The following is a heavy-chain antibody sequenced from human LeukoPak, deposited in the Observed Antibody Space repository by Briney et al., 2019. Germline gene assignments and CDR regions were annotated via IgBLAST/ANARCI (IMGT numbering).Heavy chain of an antibody. D-gene: IGHD4-11*01. V-gene: IGHV4-34*01. CDR1: GGSFSGYY. CDR3: ARGRYSNYANDY. CDR2: INHSGST. Sequence: SETPSLTCAVYGGSFSGYYWSWIRQPPGKGLEWIGEINHSGSTNYNPSLKSRVTISVDTSKNQFSLKLSSVTAVDTAVYYCARGRYSNYANDYWGQGTLVTVSS. J-gene: IGHJ4*02.